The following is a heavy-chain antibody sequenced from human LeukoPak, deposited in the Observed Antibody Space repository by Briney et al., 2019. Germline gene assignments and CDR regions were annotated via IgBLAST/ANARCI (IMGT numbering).Heavy chain of an antibody. J-gene: IGHJ3*02. CDR3: AKDPKLPSDIVVVPAPSAPRAFDI. Sequence: GGSLRLSCAASGFTFSSYAMSWVRQAPGKGLEWVSAISGSGGSTYYADSVKGRFTISRDNSKNTLYLQMNSLRAEDTAVYYCAKDPKLPSDIVVVPAPSAPRAFDIWGQGTMVTVSS. CDR2: ISGSGGST. CDR1: GFTFSSYA. D-gene: IGHD2-2*01. V-gene: IGHV3-23*01.